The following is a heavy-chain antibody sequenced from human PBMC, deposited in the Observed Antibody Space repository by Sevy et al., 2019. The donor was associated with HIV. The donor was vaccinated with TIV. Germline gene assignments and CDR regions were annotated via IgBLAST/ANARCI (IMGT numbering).Heavy chain of an antibody. CDR3: KRGSPSRSEILLRSANADNWYFDL. CDR1: GFSFGDYD. CDR2: IGTAGDT. J-gene: IGHJ2*01. Sequence: GGSLRLSCAASGFSFGDYDMHWVRQLSGKGLEWVSSIGTAGDTYYLGSVEGQFTITRENATNSVYLQMRSLRAGNTVTFYFKRGSPSRSEILLRSANADNWYFDLWGRGTLVTVPS. V-gene: IGHV3-13*01.